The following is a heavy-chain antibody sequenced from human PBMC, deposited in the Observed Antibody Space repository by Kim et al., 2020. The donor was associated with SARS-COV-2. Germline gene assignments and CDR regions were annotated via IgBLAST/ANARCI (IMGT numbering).Heavy chain of an antibody. J-gene: IGHJ6*02. V-gene: IGHV3-30*02. CDR3: AKGPRYKKGHKNYNYNGMDV. D-gene: IGHD5-18*01. Sequence: GRFTISRDNSKTPLYLQMNSLRAEDTAVYYCAKGPRYKKGHKNYNYNGMDVWGQGTTVTVSS.